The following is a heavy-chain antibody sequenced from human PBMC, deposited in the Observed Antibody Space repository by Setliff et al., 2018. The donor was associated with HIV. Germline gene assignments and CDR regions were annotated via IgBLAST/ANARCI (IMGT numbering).Heavy chain of an antibody. Sequence: SETLSLTCTVSGGSISGHYWSWIRQPPGRGLEWIGYIYSSGSTNFNPPLQGRVTISVDTSKNQFSLKLSSGTAADTVVYYCARHSGVASPNWFDPWGQGTLVTVSS. J-gene: IGHJ5*02. D-gene: IGHD3-10*01. V-gene: IGHV4-4*09. CDR3: ARHSGVASPNWFDP. CDR2: IYSSGST. CDR1: GGSISGHY.